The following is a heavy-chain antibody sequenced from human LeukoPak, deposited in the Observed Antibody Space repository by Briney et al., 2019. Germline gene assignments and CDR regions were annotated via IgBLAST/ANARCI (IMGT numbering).Heavy chain of an antibody. CDR3: ATTSGWPVDAFDI. V-gene: IGHV4-34*01. D-gene: IGHD6-19*01. CDR2: INHSGST. J-gene: IGHJ3*02. CDR1: GGSFSGYY. Sequence: PSETLSLTCDVYGGSFSGYYWSWIRQPPGKGLEWMGEINHSGSTHYNPSLKTRVTISVDTSKNQFSLKLSSVTAADTAVYYCATTSGWPVDAFDIWGQGTMVTVSS.